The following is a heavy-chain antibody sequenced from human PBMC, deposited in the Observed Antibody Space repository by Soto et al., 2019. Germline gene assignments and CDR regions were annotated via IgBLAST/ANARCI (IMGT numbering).Heavy chain of an antibody. CDR2: IYYSGST. CDR1: GGSVSSGSYY. Sequence: SETLSLTXTVSGGSVSSGSYYWSWIRQPPGKGLEWIGYIYYSGSTNYNPSLKSRVTISVDTSKNQFSLKLSSVTAADTAVYYCAREKKKYYFDYWGQGTLVTVSS. J-gene: IGHJ4*02. CDR3: AREKKKYYFDY. V-gene: IGHV4-61*01.